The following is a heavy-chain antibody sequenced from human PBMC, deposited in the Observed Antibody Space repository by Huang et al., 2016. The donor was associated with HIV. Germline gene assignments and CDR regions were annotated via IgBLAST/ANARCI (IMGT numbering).Heavy chain of an antibody. Sequence: QVQLVQSGAEVKKPGASVKVSCRASGYTFTRYDINWVRQAPGQGPEWMAWRNPNSGNAGYAQKFQGRVAVSRNTSISTAYMELRSLRREDTAVYFCARGRGWLSGLDFWGQGTRVTVTS. D-gene: IGHD2-21*01. V-gene: IGHV1-8*01. J-gene: IGHJ4*02. CDR1: GYTFTRYD. CDR3: ARGRGWLSGLDF. CDR2: RNPNSGNA.